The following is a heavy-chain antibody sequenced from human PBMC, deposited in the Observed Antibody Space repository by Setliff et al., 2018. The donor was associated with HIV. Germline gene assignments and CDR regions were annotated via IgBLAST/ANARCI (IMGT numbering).Heavy chain of an antibody. Sequence: TSETLSLTCSVSGDSISSSSCYWGWIRQPPGKGLEWIGSIYYSGSTYYNPSLNSRVTISVDASKNQFSLKLSSVTAADTAVYYCASLPPLYDSSGYYFDYWGQGTLVTVSS. J-gene: IGHJ4*02. CDR3: ASLPPLYDSSGYYFDY. V-gene: IGHV4-39*01. D-gene: IGHD3-22*01. CDR2: IYYSGST. CDR1: GDSISSSSCY.